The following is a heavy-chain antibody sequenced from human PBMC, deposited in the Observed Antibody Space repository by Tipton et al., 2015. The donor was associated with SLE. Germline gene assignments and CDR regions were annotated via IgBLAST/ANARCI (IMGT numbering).Heavy chain of an antibody. CDR2: ISWDGGSK. CDR3: AKGSFTLFGY. CDR1: GFTFDDYT. Sequence: SLRLSCAASGFTFDDYTMHWVRQAPGKGLEWVSLISWDGGSKYYADSVKGRFTVSRDNSKNSLYLQMNSLRTEDTALYYCAKGSFTLFGYWGQGTLVTVSS. V-gene: IGHV3-43*01. D-gene: IGHD3-10*01. J-gene: IGHJ4*02.